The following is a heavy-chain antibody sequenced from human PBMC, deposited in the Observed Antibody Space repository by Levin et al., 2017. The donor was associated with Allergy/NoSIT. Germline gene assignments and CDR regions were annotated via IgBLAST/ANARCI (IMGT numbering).Heavy chain of an antibody. CDR3: ARDSTDSYFDY. Sequence: GGSLRLSCAASGFTFSSYWMSWVRQAPGKGLEWVANIKQDGSEKYYADSVKGRFTISRDNAKNSLYLQMNSLRAEDTAVYYCARDSTDSYFDYWGQGTLVTVSS. CDR2: IKQDGSEK. V-gene: IGHV3-7*01. D-gene: IGHD3/OR15-3a*01. CDR1: GFTFSSYW. J-gene: IGHJ4*02.